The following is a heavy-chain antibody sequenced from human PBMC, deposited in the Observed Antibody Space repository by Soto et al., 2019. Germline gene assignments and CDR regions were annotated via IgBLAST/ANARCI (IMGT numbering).Heavy chain of an antibody. CDR2: IYSGGST. CDR1: GFTVSSNY. J-gene: IGHJ6*02. Sequence: GGSLRLSCAASGFTVSSNYMSWVRQAPGKGLEWVSVIYSGGSTYYAVSVKGRFTISRDNSKNTLYLQMNSLRAEDTAVYYCARAVGTTVVTIDYYYYGMDVWGQGTTVTVSS. D-gene: IGHD4-17*01. CDR3: ARAVGTTVVTIDYYYYGMDV. V-gene: IGHV3-53*01.